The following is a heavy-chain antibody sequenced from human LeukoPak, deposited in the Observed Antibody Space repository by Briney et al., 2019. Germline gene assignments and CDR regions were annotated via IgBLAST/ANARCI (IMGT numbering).Heavy chain of an antibody. D-gene: IGHD3-10*01. CDR1: GGSISSGSYY. J-gene: IGHJ5*02. V-gene: IGHV4-61*02. CDR2: MYIRGST. Sequence: SETLSLTRTVSGGSISSGSYYWSWIRQPAGKGLEWIGRMYIRGSTDYNPSLKSRVTISVDTSKNQFSLKLNSVTAADTAVYYCARIGYGSGSPTNLWGQGTLVTVSS. CDR3: ARIGYGSGSPTNL.